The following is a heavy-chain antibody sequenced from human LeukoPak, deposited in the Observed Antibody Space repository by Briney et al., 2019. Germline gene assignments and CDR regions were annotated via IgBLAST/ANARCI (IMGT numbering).Heavy chain of an antibody. CDR1: GFTFSSYG. Sequence: PGGSLRLSCAASGFTFSSYGMHWVRQAPGKGLEWVSVIYSGGSTYYADSVKGRFTISRDNSKNTLYLQMNSLRAEDTAVYYCAKDYPHCSGGSCYGNWGQGTLVTVSS. J-gene: IGHJ4*02. CDR2: IYSGGST. CDR3: AKDYPHCSGGSCYGN. D-gene: IGHD2-15*01. V-gene: IGHV3-NL1*01.